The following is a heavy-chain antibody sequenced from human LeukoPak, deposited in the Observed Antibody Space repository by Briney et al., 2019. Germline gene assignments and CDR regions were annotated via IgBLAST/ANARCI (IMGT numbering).Heavy chain of an antibody. Sequence: PSDSLSLTCNVSGDSISSDCWSWIRQTPGKGLEWIGFIFHSGTTDYNPSLQSRATISIDTSRKSFSLKLLSVTAADTAVYYCARTRPQDYATSYMDVWGTGATVTVSS. D-gene: IGHD1-26*01. CDR1: GDSISSDC. V-gene: IGHV4-59*08. CDR3: ARTRPQDYATSYMDV. CDR2: IFHSGTT. J-gene: IGHJ6*03.